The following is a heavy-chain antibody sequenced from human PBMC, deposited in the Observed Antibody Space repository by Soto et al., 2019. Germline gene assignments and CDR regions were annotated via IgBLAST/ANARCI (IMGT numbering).Heavy chain of an antibody. V-gene: IGHV3-23*01. J-gene: IGHJ6*03. Sequence: GGSLRLSCAASGFTFSSYAMSWVRQAPGKGLEWVSAISGSGGSTYYADSVKGRFTISRDNSKNTLYLQMNSLRAEDTAVYYFAKATYYYGSGSYYNSDYYYYYMDVWGKGTTVPVSS. D-gene: IGHD3-10*01. CDR3: AKATYYYGSGSYYNSDYYYYYMDV. CDR2: ISGSGGST. CDR1: GFTFSSYA.